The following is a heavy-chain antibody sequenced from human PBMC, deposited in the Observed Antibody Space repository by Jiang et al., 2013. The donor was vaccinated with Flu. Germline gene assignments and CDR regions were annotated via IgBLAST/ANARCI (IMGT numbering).Heavy chain of an antibody. D-gene: IGHD3-10*01. CDR1: GFTFSSYG. CDR3: AKDEYYYGSGSYYRMSKMMFPPDY. Sequence: ESGGGVVQPGRSLRLSCAASGFTFSSYGMHWVRQAPGKGLEWVAVISYDGSSKYYADSVKGRFTISRDNSKNTLYLQMNSLRAEDTAVYYCAKDEYYYGSGSYYRMSKMMFPPDYWGQGT. CDR2: ISYDGSSK. V-gene: IGHV3-30*18. J-gene: IGHJ4*02.